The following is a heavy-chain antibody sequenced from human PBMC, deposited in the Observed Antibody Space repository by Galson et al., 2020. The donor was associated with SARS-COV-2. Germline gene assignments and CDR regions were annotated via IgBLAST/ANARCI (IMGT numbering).Heavy chain of an antibody. D-gene: IGHD3-16*02. J-gene: IGHJ3*02. CDR2: IYHSGST. V-gene: IGHV4-38-2*02. Sequence: SETLSLTCTVSGYSISSGYYWGWIRQPPGKGLEWIGSIYHSGSTYYNPSPTSRVTISADTSKNQFSLKLSSVTAADTAVYYCARAYQEYDYVWGSYRYTVDAFDIWGQGTIVTVSS. CDR1: GYSISSGYY. CDR3: ARAYQEYDYVWGSYRYTVDAFDI.